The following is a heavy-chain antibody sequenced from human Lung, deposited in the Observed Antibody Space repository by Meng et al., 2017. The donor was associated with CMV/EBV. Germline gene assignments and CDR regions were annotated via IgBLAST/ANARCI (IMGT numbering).Heavy chain of an antibody. CDR1: GVNIRSADYY. J-gene: IGHJ4*02. CDR2: IFYNGST. Sequence: GVNIRSADYYWSWIRQPPGKGLEWVGYIFYNGSTSYNPSLKSRLSISMDTSKNQFSLKLRSLTAADTAIYYCVREILAPINYYFDSWGQGTLVTVSS. V-gene: IGHV4-30-4*01. D-gene: IGHD3-10*01. CDR3: VREILAPINYYFDS.